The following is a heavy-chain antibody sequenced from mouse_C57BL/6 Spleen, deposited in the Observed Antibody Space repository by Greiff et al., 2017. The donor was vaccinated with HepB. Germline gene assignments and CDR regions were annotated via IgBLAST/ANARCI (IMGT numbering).Heavy chain of an antibody. D-gene: IGHD2-3*01. Sequence: QVQLQQPGAELVRPGSSVKLSCKASGYTFTSYWMHWVKQRPIQGLEWIGNIDPSDSETHYNQKFKDKATLTVDKSSSTAYMQLSSLTSEDSAVYYCARGGYYLSYWYFDVWGTGTTVTVSS. V-gene: IGHV1-52*01. J-gene: IGHJ1*03. CDR2: IDPSDSET. CDR3: ARGGYYLSYWYFDV. CDR1: GYTFTSYW.